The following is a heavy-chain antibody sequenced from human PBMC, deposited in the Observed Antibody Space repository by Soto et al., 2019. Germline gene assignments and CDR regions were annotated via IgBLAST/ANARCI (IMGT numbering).Heavy chain of an antibody. V-gene: IGHV1-18*01. CDR1: GYTFTNFG. CDR2: ISPYNGNT. CDR3: ARVVSSAFDF. Sequence: ASVKVSCKASGYTFTNFGITWVRQAPGHGLEWMGWISPYNGNTNYGQKFQGRVTMTTDTSTSTAYMDLGSLRFDDTAVYYCARVVSSAFDFWGQGTMVTVSS. J-gene: IGHJ3*01.